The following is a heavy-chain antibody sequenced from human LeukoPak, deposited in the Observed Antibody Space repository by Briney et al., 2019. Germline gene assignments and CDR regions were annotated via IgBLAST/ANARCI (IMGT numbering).Heavy chain of an antibody. CDR1: GGSISSSSYY. CDR2: IYYSGST. Sequence: PSETLSLTCTVSGGSISSSSYYWGWIRQPPGKGLEWIGSIYYSGSTYYNPSLKSRVTISVDTSKNQFSLKLSSVTAADTAVYYCARRSITIFGVNPWGQGTLVTVSS. CDR3: ARRSITIFGVNP. D-gene: IGHD3-3*01. J-gene: IGHJ5*02. V-gene: IGHV4-39*01.